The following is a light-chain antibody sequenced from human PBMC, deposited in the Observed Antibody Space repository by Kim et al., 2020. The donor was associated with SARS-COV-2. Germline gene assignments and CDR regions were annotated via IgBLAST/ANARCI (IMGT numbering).Light chain of an antibody. CDR3: QVWDSSSDHPRV. CDR2: YDS. CDR1: NIGRKS. J-gene: IGLJ3*02. V-gene: IGLV3-21*04. Sequence: SYELTQPPSASVAPGKTARITCGGNNIGRKSVHWYQQKPGQAPVVVIYYDSDRPSGIPERFSGSNSGNTATLTISRVEAGDEADYYCQVWDSSSDHPRVF.